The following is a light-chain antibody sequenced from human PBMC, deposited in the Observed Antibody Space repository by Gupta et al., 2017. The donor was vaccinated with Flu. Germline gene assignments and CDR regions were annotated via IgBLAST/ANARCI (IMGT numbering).Light chain of an antibody. J-gene: IGKJ1*01. CDR1: QSVSSSY. CDR2: GAS. Sequence: VLTQPPGTLSLSPGERATLSCRASQSVSSSYLAWYQQKPGQAPRLLIYGASSRATGIPDRFSGRGSGTDFTLTNSRLEPEDFAVYYCQQYGSSQWTFGQGTKVEIK. CDR3: QQYGSSQWT. V-gene: IGKV3-20*01.